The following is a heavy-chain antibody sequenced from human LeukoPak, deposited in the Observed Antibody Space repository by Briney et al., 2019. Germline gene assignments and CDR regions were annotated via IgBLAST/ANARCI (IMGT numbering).Heavy chain of an antibody. CDR1: GGSISSYY. V-gene: IGHV4-4*07. CDR3: ARDSGTTGEVKFDP. D-gene: IGHD3-10*01. Sequence: SQTLSLTCTVSGGSISSYYLSWIRQPAGKGLEWIGRIYSRGSTYNPSLKSRVTMSADTSRNHVSLTLNSVTAADTAVYYCARDSGTTGEVKFDPWGQGTLVTVSS. J-gene: IGHJ5*02. CDR2: IYSRGST.